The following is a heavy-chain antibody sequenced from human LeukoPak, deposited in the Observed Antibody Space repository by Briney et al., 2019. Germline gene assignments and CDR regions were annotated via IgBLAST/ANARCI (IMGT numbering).Heavy chain of an antibody. CDR2: IWYDGSNK. Sequence: GGSLRLSCAASGFTFSSYGMHWVRQAPGKGLEWVAVIWYDGSNKYYADSVKGRFTISRDNSKSTLYLQMNSLSAEDTAVYYCAREGYGLDYWGQGTLVTVSS. CDR3: AREGYGLDY. J-gene: IGHJ4*02. D-gene: IGHD4-17*01. V-gene: IGHV3-33*01. CDR1: GFTFSSYG.